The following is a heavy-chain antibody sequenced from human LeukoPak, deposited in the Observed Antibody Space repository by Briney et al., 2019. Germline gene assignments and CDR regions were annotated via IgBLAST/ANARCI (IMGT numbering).Heavy chain of an antibody. CDR1: GGSISSGAYY. CDR3: AREVVVVPAAISNYYYYMDV. J-gene: IGHJ6*03. CDR2: IYYSGST. V-gene: IGHV4-30-4*08. D-gene: IGHD2-2*01. Sequence: PSQTLSLTCTVSGGSISSGAYYWSWIRQPPGKGLEWIGYIYYSGSTYYNPSLKSRVTISVDTSKNQFSLKLSSVTAADTAVYYCAREVVVVPAAISNYYYYMDVWGKGTTVTVSS.